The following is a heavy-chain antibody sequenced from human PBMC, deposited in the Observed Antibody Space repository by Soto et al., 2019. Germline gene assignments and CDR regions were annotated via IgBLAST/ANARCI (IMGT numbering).Heavy chain of an antibody. D-gene: IGHD6-13*01. J-gene: IGHJ6*02. CDR2: IIPIFGTA. Sequence: QVQLVQSGAEVKKPGSSVKVSCKASGGTFSSYAISWVRQAPGQGLEWMGGIIPIFGTANYAQKFQGRVTITADESTSTADMELSSLRSEDTAVYYCAASRAAAAGSRETMDVWGQGTTVTVSS. V-gene: IGHV1-69*12. CDR1: GGTFSSYA. CDR3: AASRAAAAGSRETMDV.